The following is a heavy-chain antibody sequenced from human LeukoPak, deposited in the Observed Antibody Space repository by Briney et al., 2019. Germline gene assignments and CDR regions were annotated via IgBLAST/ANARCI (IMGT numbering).Heavy chain of an antibody. CDR3: APSAPDYDFLPGPDY. CDR1: GFTFSDYY. D-gene: IGHD3-3*01. Sequence: GGSLRLSCAASGFTFSDYYMSWIRQAPGKGLEWVSYISSSGSTIYYADSVKGRFTISRDNAKNSLYLQMNSLRAEDTAVYYCAPSAPDYDFLPGPDYWGQGTLVTVSS. J-gene: IGHJ4*02. V-gene: IGHV3-11*01. CDR2: ISSSGSTI.